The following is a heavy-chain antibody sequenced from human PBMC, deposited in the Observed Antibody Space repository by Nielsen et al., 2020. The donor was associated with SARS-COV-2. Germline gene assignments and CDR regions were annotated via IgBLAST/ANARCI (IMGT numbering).Heavy chain of an antibody. D-gene: IGHD3-16*02. J-gene: IGHJ4*02. CDR3: ARDENYDYVWGSYRYRIPFDY. Sequence: WVRQAPGQRLEWMGWINAGNGNTKYSQKFQGRVTITRDTSTSTAYMELRSLRSDDTAVYYCARDENYDYVWGSYRYRIPFDYWGQGTLVTVSS. CDR2: INAGNGNT. V-gene: IGHV1-3*01.